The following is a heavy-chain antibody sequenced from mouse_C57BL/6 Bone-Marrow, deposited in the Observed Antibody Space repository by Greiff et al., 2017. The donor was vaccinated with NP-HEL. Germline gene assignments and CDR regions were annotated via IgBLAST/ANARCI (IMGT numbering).Heavy chain of an antibody. CDR2: IYPSDSET. CDR1: GYTFTSYW. Sequence: QVQLQQPGAELVRPGSSVKLSCKASGYTFTSYWMDWVKQRPGQGLEWIGNIYPSDSETHYNQKFKDKATLTVDKSSSTAYMQLSSLTSEDSAVYYCARSSVGRDYFDYWGQGTTLTVSS. J-gene: IGHJ2*01. CDR3: ARSSVGRDYFDY. V-gene: IGHV1-61*01. D-gene: IGHD1-1*02.